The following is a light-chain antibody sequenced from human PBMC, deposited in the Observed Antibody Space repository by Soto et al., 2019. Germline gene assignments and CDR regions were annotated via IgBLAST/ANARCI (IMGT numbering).Light chain of an antibody. Sequence: IQMTQSPSTLSASVGDTVTITCRASQSISVSLAWYQQKPGKAPNLLICDASTLEAGVPSRFSGGGSGTEFTLTISSLQPDDFATYYCQHYNTYSGTFGQGTKVDIK. CDR3: QHYNTYSGT. CDR2: DAS. CDR1: QSISVS. V-gene: IGKV1-5*01. J-gene: IGKJ1*01.